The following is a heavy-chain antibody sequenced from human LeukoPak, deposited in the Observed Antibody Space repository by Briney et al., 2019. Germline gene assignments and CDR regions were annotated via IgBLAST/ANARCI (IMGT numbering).Heavy chain of an antibody. CDR3: ARSRVANDSSGYYFKQDY. CDR1: GFTFSNYA. J-gene: IGHJ4*02. D-gene: IGHD3-22*01. V-gene: IGHV3-30*04. CDR2: ISFDGTKS. Sequence: GGSLRLSCAASGFTFSNYAIHWVRQAPGKGLEWVAVISFDGTKSYYADSVKGRFTISRDNSKYTLFLQMNSLRAEDTAVYYCARSRVANDSSGYYFKQDYWGQGTLVTVSS.